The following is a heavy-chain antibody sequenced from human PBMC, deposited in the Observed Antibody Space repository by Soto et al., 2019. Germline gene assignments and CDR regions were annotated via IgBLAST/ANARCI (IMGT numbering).Heavy chain of an antibody. Sequence: GGPLRLSCAASGFTFSSYAMHWVRKAPGKGLEWVAVISYDGSNKYYADSVKGRFTISRDNSKNTLYLQMNSLRAEDTAVYYCARGGLYDSSGYYRDNWFDPWGQGTLVTVS. V-gene: IGHV3-30-3*01. J-gene: IGHJ5*02. CDR1: GFTFSSYA. CDR2: ISYDGSNK. D-gene: IGHD3-22*01. CDR3: ARGGLYDSSGYYRDNWFDP.